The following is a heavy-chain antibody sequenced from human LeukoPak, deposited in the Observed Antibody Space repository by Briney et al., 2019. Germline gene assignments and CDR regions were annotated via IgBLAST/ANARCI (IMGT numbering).Heavy chain of an antibody. D-gene: IGHD5-12*01. V-gene: IGHV1-69*01. CDR1: GGTFSSCA. CDR3: ARDRTPDSGYDPYFDY. CDR2: IIPIFGTA. J-gene: IGHJ4*02. Sequence: SVKVSCKASGGTFSSCAISWVRQAPGQGLEWMGGIIPIFGTANYAQKFQGRVTITADESTSTAYIELSSLRSEDTAVYYCARDRTPDSGYDPYFDYWGQGTLVTVSS.